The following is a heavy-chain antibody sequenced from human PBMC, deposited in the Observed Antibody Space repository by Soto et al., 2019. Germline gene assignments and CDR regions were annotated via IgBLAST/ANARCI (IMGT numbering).Heavy chain of an antibody. CDR2: IQRDGSST. CDR3: AREKAVAGSIFDY. J-gene: IGHJ4*02. CDR1: GFSLSSYW. Sequence: EVQLVESGGGSVQPGGSLRLSCAVSGFSLSSYWMHWVRQAPGKGLVWVSRIQRDGSSTNYAHSVNGRFTISRDNVKNNLYRQMDSVRVEDTDVYYCAREKAVAGSIFDYWGQGALVTVSS. D-gene: IGHD6-19*01. V-gene: IGHV3-74*01.